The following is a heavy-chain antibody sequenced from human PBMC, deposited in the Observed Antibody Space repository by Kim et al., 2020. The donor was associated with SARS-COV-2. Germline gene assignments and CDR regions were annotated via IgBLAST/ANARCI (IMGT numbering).Heavy chain of an antibody. CDR3: ARRFWNDDSQLDY. D-gene: IGHD1-1*01. Sequence: SPSFQGQVTISADKSISTADLEWGSLKASDTAMYYCARRFWNDDSQLDYWGQGTLVTVSS. J-gene: IGHJ4*02. V-gene: IGHV5-51*01.